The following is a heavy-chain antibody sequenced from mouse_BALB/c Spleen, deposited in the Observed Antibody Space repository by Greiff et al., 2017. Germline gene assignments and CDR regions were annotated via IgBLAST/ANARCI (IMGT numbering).Heavy chain of an antibody. CDR3: TRPGSSPYYYAMDY. D-gene: IGHD1-1*01. CDR2: INPSNGGT. J-gene: IGHJ4*01. V-gene: IGHV1S81*02. Sequence: VKLMESGAELVKPGASVKLSCKASGYTFTSYYMYWVKQRPGQGLEWIGEINPSNGGTNFNEKFKSKATLTVDKSSSTAYMQLSSLTSEDSAVYYCTRPGSSPYYYAMDYWGQGTSVTVSS. CDR1: GYTFTSYY.